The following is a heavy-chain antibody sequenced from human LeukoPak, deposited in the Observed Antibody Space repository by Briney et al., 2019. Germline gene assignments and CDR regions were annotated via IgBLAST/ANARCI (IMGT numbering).Heavy chain of an antibody. D-gene: IGHD3-10*01. CDR2: IYYSGST. CDR3: ARKGRDYYGSGSYYPPDY. Sequence: PSETLSLTCTVSGGSISSSSYYWGWIRQPPGKGLEWIGSIYYSGSTYYNPSLKSRVTISVDTSKNQFSLKLSSVTAADTAVYYCARKGRDYYGSGSYYPPDYWGQGTPVTVSS. CDR1: GGSISSSSYY. V-gene: IGHV4-39*01. J-gene: IGHJ4*02.